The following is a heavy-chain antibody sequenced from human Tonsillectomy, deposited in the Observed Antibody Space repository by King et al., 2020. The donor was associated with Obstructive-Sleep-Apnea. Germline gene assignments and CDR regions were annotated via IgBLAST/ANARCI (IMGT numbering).Heavy chain of an antibody. Sequence: VQLQESGPGLVKPSETLSLTCTVSGGSLSRYYWSWIRQPPGKGLGWVGYIFYRVITHYNPSLKSRVTISVDTPMNQFSLKPSSVTAADTAVYFWARVTGGSSWYGVYAFDIWGQGTMVTVSS. J-gene: IGHJ3*02. CDR1: GGSLSRYY. V-gene: IGHV4-59*01. CDR2: IFYRVIT. CDR3: ARVTGGSSWYGVYAFDI. D-gene: IGHD6-13*01.